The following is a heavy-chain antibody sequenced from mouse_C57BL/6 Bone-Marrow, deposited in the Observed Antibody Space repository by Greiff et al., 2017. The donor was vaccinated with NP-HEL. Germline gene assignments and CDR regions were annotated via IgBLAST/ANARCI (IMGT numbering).Heavy chain of an antibody. V-gene: IGHV5-12*01. Sequence: EVKLMESGGGLVQPGGSLKLSCAASGFTFSDYYMYWVRQTPEKRLEWVAYISNGGGSTYYPDTVKGRFTISRDNAENTLYLQMSRLKSEDTAMYYCARQGDSSGYDYWGQGTTLTVSS. D-gene: IGHD3-2*02. J-gene: IGHJ2*01. CDR3: ARQGDSSGYDY. CDR1: GFTFSDYY. CDR2: ISNGGGST.